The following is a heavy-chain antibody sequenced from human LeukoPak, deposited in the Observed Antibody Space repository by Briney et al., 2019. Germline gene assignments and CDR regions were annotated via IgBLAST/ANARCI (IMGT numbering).Heavy chain of an antibody. V-gene: IGHV3-53*01. Sequence: PGGSLRLSCAASGVTVSNNYMNWVRQAPGKGLEWVSVMYSGGSTYYADSVTGRFTISRGNSKNTLYLQMNNLRADDTAVYYCARGGPNPIPMITFGGDQFDYWGQGTLVTVSS. J-gene: IGHJ4*02. CDR1: GVTVSNNY. D-gene: IGHD3-16*01. CDR3: ARGGPNPIPMITFGGDQFDY. CDR2: MYSGGST.